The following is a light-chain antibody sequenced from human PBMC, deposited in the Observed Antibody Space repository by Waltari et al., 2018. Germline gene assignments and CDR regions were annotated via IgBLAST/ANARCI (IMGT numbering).Light chain of an antibody. Sequence: IQMTQSPSSLSASVGDTVTITCRASQSIGNWLAWYQQKPGKAPKVLMNKASSLQSGVPSRFSGSGSGSDFTLTISRLQPEDFANYYCRQYNSRPYTFGQGTKLEIK. CDR3: RQYNSRPYT. J-gene: IGKJ2*01. V-gene: IGKV1-5*03. CDR1: QSIGNW. CDR2: KAS.